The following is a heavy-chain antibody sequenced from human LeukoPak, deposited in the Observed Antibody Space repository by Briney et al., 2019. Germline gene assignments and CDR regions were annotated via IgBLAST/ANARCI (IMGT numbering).Heavy chain of an antibody. Sequence: ASVKVSCKASGYTLTGYYMHWVRQAPGQGLEWMGWINPNSGGTNYAQKFQGRVTMTRDTSISTAYMELSRLRSDDTAVYYCARAPTVTTYYYYYYYMDVWGKGTTVTVSS. CDR1: GYTLTGYY. J-gene: IGHJ6*03. D-gene: IGHD4-17*01. CDR3: ARAPTVTTYYYYYYYMDV. V-gene: IGHV1-2*02. CDR2: INPNSGGT.